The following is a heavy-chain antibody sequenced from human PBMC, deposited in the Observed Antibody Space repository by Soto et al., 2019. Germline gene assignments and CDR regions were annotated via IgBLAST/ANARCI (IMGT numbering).Heavy chain of an antibody. J-gene: IGHJ1*01. CDR2: IFYSGST. CDR1: GGSISSGAYY. CDR3: AVYDSSGSRGFQH. D-gene: IGHD3-22*01. Sequence: QVQLQESGPGLVKPSQTLSLTCTVSGGSISSGAYYWSWIRQHPGKGLEWIGYIFYSGSTYYNPALKRRLTISVDTSKNQFSLKLSSVTAVDTAVYYCAVYDSSGSRGFQHWGQGTLVTVSS. V-gene: IGHV4-31*03.